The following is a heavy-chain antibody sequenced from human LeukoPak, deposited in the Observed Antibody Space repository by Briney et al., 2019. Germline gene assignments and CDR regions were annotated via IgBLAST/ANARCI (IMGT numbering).Heavy chain of an antibody. V-gene: IGHV4-31*03. CDR3: ARGGGGNFDY. CDR1: GGSISSGGYY. Sequence: SETLSLTCTVSGGSISSGGYYWSWIRPHPGKGLEWIGYIYYSGSTYYNPSLKSRVTISVDTSKDQFSLKLSSVTAADTAVYYCARGGGGNFDYWGQGTLVTVSS. J-gene: IGHJ4*02. D-gene: IGHD3-16*01. CDR2: IYYSGST.